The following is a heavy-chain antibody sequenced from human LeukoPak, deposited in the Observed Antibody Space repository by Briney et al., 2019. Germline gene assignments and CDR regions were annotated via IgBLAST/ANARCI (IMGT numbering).Heavy chain of an antibody. D-gene: IGHD1-7*01. J-gene: IGHJ4*02. Sequence: GGSLRLSCAASGFTFSSYWMRWVRQAPGKGLEWVADIKKDGSKKYYVDSVKGRFTISRDNAKNSLYLQMNSLRAEDTAVYSCARDLWVTGTTGPDYWGQGTLVTASS. CDR2: IKKDGSKK. CDR1: GFTFSSYW. CDR3: ARDLWVTGTTGPDY. V-gene: IGHV3-7*01.